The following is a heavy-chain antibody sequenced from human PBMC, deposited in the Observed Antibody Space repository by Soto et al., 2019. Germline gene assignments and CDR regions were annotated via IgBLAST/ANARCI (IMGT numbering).Heavy chain of an antibody. Sequence: QVQLVQSGAEVKKPGSSVKVSCKASGGTFSNSPISWVRQAPGQGLEWMGVTIPMFDTADYAQKFQGRVTITAEKSTSTAYMELSSLRSEDTAVYYCARVRCGGDCYVLDYWGQETLVTISS. CDR2: TIPMFDTA. J-gene: IGHJ4*02. D-gene: IGHD2-21*02. V-gene: IGHV1-69*06. CDR3: ARVRCGGDCYVLDY. CDR1: GGTFSNSP.